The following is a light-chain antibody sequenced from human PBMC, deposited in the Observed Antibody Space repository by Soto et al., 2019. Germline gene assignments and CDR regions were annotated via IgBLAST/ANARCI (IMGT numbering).Light chain of an antibody. V-gene: IGLV2-8*01. J-gene: IGLJ1*01. Sequence: QSALTPPPSASGSPGQSVAISCTGTSSDVGGYNYVSWYQQPPGKAPKLMIYAVNKRPSGVPDRFSGSKSGNTASLTVSGLQAEDEADYSCSSYAGSSNVFGTGTKGTVL. CDR3: SSYAGSSNV. CDR1: SSDVGGYNY. CDR2: AVN.